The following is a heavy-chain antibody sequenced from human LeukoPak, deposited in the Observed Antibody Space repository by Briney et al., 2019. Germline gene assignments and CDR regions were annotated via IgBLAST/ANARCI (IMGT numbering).Heavy chain of an antibody. Sequence: SETLSLTCTVSGGSISSYYWSWIRQPPGKGLEWIGEINHSGSTNYNPSLKSRVTISVDTSKNQFSLKLSSVTAADTAVYYCARVRLGYCSSTSCSTTDYWGQGTLVTVSS. CDR1: GGSISSYY. CDR2: INHSGST. D-gene: IGHD2-2*01. J-gene: IGHJ4*02. V-gene: IGHV4-34*01. CDR3: ARVRLGYCSSTSCSTTDY.